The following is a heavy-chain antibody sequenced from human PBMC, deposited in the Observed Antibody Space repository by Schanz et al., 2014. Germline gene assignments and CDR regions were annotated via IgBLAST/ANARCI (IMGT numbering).Heavy chain of an antibody. CDR2: IYASGAT. Sequence: EVQLLESGGGLVQPGGSLRLSCVVSGFTVSSDHMSWVRQAPGKGLEWVSTIYASGATYYADSVKRRFTISRDISKNTLHLQVTSLRAEDTAIYYCARDGNYYGSRNYYKTPYYFDYWGQGTLVTVSS. CDR1: GFTVSSDH. D-gene: IGHD3-10*01. CDR3: ARDGNYYGSRNYYKTPYYFDY. J-gene: IGHJ4*02. V-gene: IGHV3-66*01.